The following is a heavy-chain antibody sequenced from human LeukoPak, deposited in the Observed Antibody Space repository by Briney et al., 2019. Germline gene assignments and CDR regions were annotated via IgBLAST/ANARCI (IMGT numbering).Heavy chain of an antibody. Sequence: SETLSLTCAVYGGSFSGYYWSWIRQPPGKGLEWIGEINHSGSTNYNPSLKSRVTISVDTSKNQFSLKLSSVTAADTAVYYYARGRSSNGYSSGWYSPYYYGMDVWGQGTTVTVSS. V-gene: IGHV4-34*01. CDR2: INHSGST. CDR3: ARGRSSNGYSSGWYSPYYYGMDV. J-gene: IGHJ6*02. D-gene: IGHD6-19*01. CDR1: GGSFSGYY.